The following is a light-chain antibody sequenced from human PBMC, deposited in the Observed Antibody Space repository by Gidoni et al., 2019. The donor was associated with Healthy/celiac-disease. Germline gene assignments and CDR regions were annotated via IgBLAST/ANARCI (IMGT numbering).Light chain of an antibody. CDR3: QQYNNWPPIFT. V-gene: IGKV3-15*01. CDR2: GAS. Sequence: EIVMTQSPATLSVSPGERATLSCRASQSVSSNFAWYQQKPGQAPRLLIYGASTRATGIPARFSGSGSGTEFTLTISSLQSEDFAVYYCQQYNNWPPIFTFGPGTKVDIK. J-gene: IGKJ3*01. CDR1: QSVSSN.